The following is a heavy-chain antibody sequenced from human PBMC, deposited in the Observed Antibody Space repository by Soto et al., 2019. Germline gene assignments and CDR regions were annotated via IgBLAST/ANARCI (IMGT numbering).Heavy chain of an antibody. CDR1: GFTFSYYW. CDR3: ARGQWGAFDL. V-gene: IGHV3-74*01. D-gene: IGHD1-26*01. CDR2: IHSDGSST. J-gene: IGHJ3*01. Sequence: DVQLVESGGGSVQPGGSLSLSCAATGFTFSYYWMHWVRQAPGKGLGWVSRIHSDGSSTTDADSVKGRFTISRDNAKNTLYLQMTSLRAEDTSVYYCARGQWGAFDLWGQGTMVTVAS.